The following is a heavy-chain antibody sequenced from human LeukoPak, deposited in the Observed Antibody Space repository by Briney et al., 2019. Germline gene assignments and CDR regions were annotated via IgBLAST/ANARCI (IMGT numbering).Heavy chain of an antibody. J-gene: IGHJ6*03. CDR3: ARGGSPSHDMDV. V-gene: IGHV1-18*01. CDR1: GYTFTSYG. CDR2: ISAYNGDT. Sequence: ASVKVSCKASGYTFTSYGISWVRQPPSQGLDWMGWISAYNGDTNYAQKLQGRVTMTTDTSTSTAYMELRSLRSDDTAVYYCARGGSPSHDMDVWGKGTTVTVSS. D-gene: IGHD2-15*01.